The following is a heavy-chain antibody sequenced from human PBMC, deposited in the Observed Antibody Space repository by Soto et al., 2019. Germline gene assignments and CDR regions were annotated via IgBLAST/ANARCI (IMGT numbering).Heavy chain of an antibody. J-gene: IGHJ4*02. D-gene: IGHD4-17*01. Sequence: QVQLVQSGAEVKKPGASVKVACKASGYTFTRYYIHWVRQAPGQGLEWMGIINPGGGNTRIARKLQGRVIMTRDTSTNTVYMELSSLRAEDTAVSFCARDVLAYDDYYLPDHWGQGTLVTVS. V-gene: IGHV1-46*03. CDR1: GYTFTRYY. CDR2: INPGGGNT. CDR3: ARDVLAYDDYYLPDH.